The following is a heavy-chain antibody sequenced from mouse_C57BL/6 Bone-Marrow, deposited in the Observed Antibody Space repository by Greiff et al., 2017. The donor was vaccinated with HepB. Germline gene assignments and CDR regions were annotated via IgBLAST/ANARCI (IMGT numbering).Heavy chain of an antibody. V-gene: IGHV5-17*01. CDR2: ISSGSSTI. Sequence: EVKLVESGGGLVKPGGSLKLSCAASGFTFSDYGMHWVRQAPEKGLEWVAYISSGSSTIYYADTVKGRFTISRDNAKNTLFLQMTSLRSEDTAMYYCARRYGYDPAWFAYWGQGTLVTVSA. J-gene: IGHJ3*01. CDR1: GFTFSDYG. CDR3: ARRYGYDPAWFAY. D-gene: IGHD2-2*01.